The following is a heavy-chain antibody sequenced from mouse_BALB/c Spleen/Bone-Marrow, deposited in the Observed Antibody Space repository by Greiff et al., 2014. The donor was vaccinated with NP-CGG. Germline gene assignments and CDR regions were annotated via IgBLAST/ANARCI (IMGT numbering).Heavy chain of an antibody. Sequence: VQLQQSGAELVRPGASVTLSCKASGYTFTDYEMHWVKQTPVHGLEWIGAIDPETGGTAYNQKFKGKATLTADKSSSTAYMELRSLTSEDSAVYYCSRGSNLITTVVVDFDYWGQGTTLTVST. V-gene: IGHV1-15*01. J-gene: IGHJ2*01. CDR3: SRGSNLITTVVVDFDY. D-gene: IGHD1-1*01. CDR1: GYTFTDYE. CDR2: IDPETGGT.